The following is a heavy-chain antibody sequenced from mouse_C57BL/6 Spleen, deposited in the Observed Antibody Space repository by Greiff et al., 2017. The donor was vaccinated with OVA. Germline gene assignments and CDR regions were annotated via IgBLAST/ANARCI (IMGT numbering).Heavy chain of an antibody. D-gene: IGHD1-1*01. CDR2: ISSGSSTI. Sequence: EVKLVESGGGLVKPGGSLKLSCAASGFTFSDYGMHWVRQAPEKGLEWVAYISSGSSTIYYADTVKGRFTISRDNAKNTLFLQMTSLRSEDTAMYYCARPGNYYGSSPYFDYWGQGTTLTVSS. CDR3: ARPGNYYGSSPYFDY. V-gene: IGHV5-17*01. J-gene: IGHJ2*01. CDR1: GFTFSDYG.